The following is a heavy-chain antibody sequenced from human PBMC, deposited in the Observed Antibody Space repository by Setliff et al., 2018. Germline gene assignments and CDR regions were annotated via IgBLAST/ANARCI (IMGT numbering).Heavy chain of an antibody. D-gene: IGHD3-10*01. V-gene: IGHV4-59*02. CDR1: GASVRSHY. Sequence: KPSETLSLTCTVSGASVRSHYWSWIRQPPGKGLEWIGFIFYSGDTKSNPSLKSRGTMSVDTSKNQFFMKLSSVTDADTAVYYCARARTYYGSGTYTRWFDYWGQGTLVTVSS. CDR2: IFYSGDT. J-gene: IGHJ4*02. CDR3: ARARTYYGSGTYTRWFDY.